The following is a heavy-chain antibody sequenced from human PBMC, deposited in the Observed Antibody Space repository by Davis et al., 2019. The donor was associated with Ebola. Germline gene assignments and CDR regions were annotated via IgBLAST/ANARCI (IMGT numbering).Heavy chain of an antibody. CDR1: GVPISSAC. J-gene: IGHJ1*01. CDR3: SHQGSCSGHSSYPEYFHN. CDR2: VCYSGLS. Sequence: PSETLSLTCTVSGVPISSACWSWVRQPPGKGLEWIGYVCYSGLSSYSPSHQSRVTISLDTSKNQFSLKLRSVTAADTAEYYCSHQGSCSGHSSYPEYFHNWGPGTLVTVSS. V-gene: IGHV4-59*01. D-gene: IGHD2-15*01.